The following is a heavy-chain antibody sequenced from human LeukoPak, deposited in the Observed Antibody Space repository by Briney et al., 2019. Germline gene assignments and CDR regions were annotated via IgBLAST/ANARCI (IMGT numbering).Heavy chain of an antibody. J-gene: IGHJ4*02. CDR2: IRSDGSNK. D-gene: IGHD3-22*01. CDR1: GFTFSSYG. V-gene: IGHV3-30*02. CDR3: AKPAITMIVDAYNYFDY. Sequence: PGGSLRLSCAASGFTFSSYGMHWVRQAPGTGLEWVAFIRSDGSNKNYADSVKGRFTISRDNSKNTLYLQMNSLRAEDTAVYYCAKPAITMIVDAYNYFDYWGQGTLVTVSS.